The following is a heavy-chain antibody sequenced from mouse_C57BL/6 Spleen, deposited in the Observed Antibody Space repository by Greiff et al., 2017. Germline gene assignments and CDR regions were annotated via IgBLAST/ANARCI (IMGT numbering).Heavy chain of an antibody. Sequence: VQLQQPGAELVKPGASVKLSCKASGYTFTSYWMHWVKQRPGQGLEWIGMIHPNSGSTNYNEKFKSKATLTVDKSSSTAYMQLSSLTSEDSAVYYCARERGYYGSPYFDVWGTGTTVTVSS. CDR3: ARERGYYGSPYFDV. CDR1: GYTFTSYW. D-gene: IGHD1-1*01. V-gene: IGHV1-64*01. J-gene: IGHJ1*03. CDR2: IHPNSGST.